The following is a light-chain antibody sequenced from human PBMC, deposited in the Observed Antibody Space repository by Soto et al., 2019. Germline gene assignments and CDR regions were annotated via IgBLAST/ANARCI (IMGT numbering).Light chain of an antibody. J-gene: IGKJ1*01. V-gene: IGKV1-39*01. CDR1: HSISSY. CDR3: QQSYSTPWP. Sequence: DIQMTQSPSSLSASVGYIFTITCRASHSISSYLNWYQQKPGKAPKLLIYAASSLQSGVPSRFSGSGSGTDFTLTISSLQPEDNAPYYCQQSYSTPWPFGQRTKAAIK. CDR2: AAS.